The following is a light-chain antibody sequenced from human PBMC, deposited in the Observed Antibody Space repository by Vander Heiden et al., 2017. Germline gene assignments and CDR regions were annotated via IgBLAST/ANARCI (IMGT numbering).Light chain of an antibody. V-gene: IGKV3-20*01. CDR1: QRVTSNH. Sequence: EMVLTQSPGPLSLSPGERATISCRASQRVTSNHLVWYQQKPGQAPRLLMYDASSRATGIPDRFSGSGSGTDFTLTISRLEPEDFAVYYCQQYGGSPYTFGQGTKLEIK. J-gene: IGKJ2*01. CDR3: QQYGGSPYT. CDR2: DAS.